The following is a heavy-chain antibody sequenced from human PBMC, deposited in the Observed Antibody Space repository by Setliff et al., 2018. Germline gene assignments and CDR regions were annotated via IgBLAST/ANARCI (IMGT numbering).Heavy chain of an antibody. CDR2: MNPTSGDT. Sequence: ASVKVSCKASGYTFTSHDINWVRQATGQGLEWMGWMNPTSGDTGYAQKFQGRVTMTRNPSISTAYMELSSLRSEETAVYYCARGAPGRYCSGGSCSYFDYWGQGILVTVSS. V-gene: IGHV1-8*02. D-gene: IGHD2-15*01. CDR3: ARGAPGRYCSGGSCSYFDY. CDR1: GYTFTSHD. J-gene: IGHJ4*02.